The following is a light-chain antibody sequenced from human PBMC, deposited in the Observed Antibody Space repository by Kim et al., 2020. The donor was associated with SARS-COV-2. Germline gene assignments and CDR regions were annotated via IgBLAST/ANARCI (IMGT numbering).Light chain of an antibody. Sequence: EIVMTQSPATLSVSPGERATLSCRASQSVSSNLAWYQQKPGQAPRLLIYGASTRATGIPARFGGSGSGTEFTLTISSLQSEDFAVYYCQQYNNWPCFGQGTRLEIK. CDR3: QQYNNWPC. V-gene: IGKV3-15*01. CDR2: GAS. J-gene: IGKJ5*01. CDR1: QSVSSN.